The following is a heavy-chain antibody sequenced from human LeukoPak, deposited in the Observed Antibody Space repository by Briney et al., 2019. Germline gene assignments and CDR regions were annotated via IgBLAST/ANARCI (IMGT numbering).Heavy chain of an antibody. CDR3: ARESFTWVGDYYYYYYMDV. D-gene: IGHD3-16*01. V-gene: IGHV4-4*07. J-gene: IGHJ6*03. CDR2: IYTSGST. CDR1: GGSISSYY. Sequence: SETLSLTCTVSGGSISSYYWSWIRQPAGKGLEWIGRIYTSGSTNYNPSLKSRVTMSVDTSKNQFSLKLSSVTAADTAVYYCARESFTWVGDYYYYYYMDVWGKGTTVTVSS.